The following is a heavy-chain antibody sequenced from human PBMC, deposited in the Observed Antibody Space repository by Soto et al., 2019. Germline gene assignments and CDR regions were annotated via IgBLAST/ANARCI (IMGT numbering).Heavy chain of an antibody. V-gene: IGHV4-34*01. J-gene: IGHJ4*02. CDR3: ARGHGRFAH. CDR2: INHSGFA. Sequence: QVQFQQWGAGLLKPSETLSLTCGVYNGSFTGHYWAWIRQAPGKGLEWIGEINHSGFANYNPSLKSRVAISLDTSKTQFSLSLTSVTVADRAIYYCARGHGRFAHWGQGTLVTVSS. CDR1: NGSFTGHY.